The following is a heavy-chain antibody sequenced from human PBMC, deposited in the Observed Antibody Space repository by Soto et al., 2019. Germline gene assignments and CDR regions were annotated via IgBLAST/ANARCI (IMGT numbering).Heavy chain of an antibody. CDR2: LSGGGGNT. J-gene: IGHJ4*02. CDR1: GFTFSSYA. Sequence: GGSLRLSCAASGFTFSSYAMSWVRQAPGEGLEWVSGLSGGGGNTYYADSVKGRFTISRDNSKNTLYLQMNSLRAGDTAIYYCAKAGLEVVVAARFDFWGQGTLVTVSS. D-gene: IGHD2-15*01. V-gene: IGHV3-23*01. CDR3: AKAGLEVVVAARFDF.